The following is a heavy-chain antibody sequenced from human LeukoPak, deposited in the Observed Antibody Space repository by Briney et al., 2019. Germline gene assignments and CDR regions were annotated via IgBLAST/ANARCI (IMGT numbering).Heavy chain of an antibody. Sequence: AGGSLRLSCAASGFTFSNYVIHWVRQAPGKGLEWLAFIRYDGSNTYYADSVKGRFTVSRDDSKNTLYLQMNSLRGDDTAVYYCAKDGTSYYYIYYWGQGTLVTVSS. V-gene: IGHV3-30*02. J-gene: IGHJ4*02. CDR3: AKDGTSYYYIYY. CDR2: IRYDGSNT. D-gene: IGHD2/OR15-2a*01. CDR1: GFTFSNYV.